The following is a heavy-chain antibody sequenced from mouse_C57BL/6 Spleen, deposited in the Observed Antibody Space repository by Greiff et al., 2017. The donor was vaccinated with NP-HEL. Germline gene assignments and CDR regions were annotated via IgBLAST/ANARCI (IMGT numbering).Heavy chain of an antibody. J-gene: IGHJ2*01. CDR1: GYTFTSYW. CDR2: IYPGSGST. D-gene: IGHD4-1*01. V-gene: IGHV1-55*01. Sequence: QVQLKQPGAELVKPGASVKMSCKASGYTFTSYWITWVKQRPGQGLEWIGDIYPGSGSTNYNEKFKSKATLTVDTSSSTAYMQLSSLTSEDSAVYYCARSRTGTGDFDYWGQGTTLTVSS. CDR3: ARSRTGTGDFDY.